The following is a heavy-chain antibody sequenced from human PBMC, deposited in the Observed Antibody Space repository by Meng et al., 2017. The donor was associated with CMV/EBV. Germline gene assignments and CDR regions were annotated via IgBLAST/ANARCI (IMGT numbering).Heavy chain of an antibody. D-gene: IGHD1-26*01. J-gene: IGHJ4*02. V-gene: IGHV3-21*01. Sequence: GESLKISCAASGFTFSSYSMNWVRQAPGKGLEWVSSISSSSYIYYADSVKGRFTISRDNAKNSLYLQMNSLRAEDTAVYYCAREAGATSYWGQGTLVTVSS. CDR1: GFTFSSYS. CDR3: AREAGATSY. CDR2: ISSSSYI.